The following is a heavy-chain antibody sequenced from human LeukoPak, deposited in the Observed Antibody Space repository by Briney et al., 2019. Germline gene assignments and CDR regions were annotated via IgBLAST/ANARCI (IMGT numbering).Heavy chain of an antibody. J-gene: IGHJ5*02. CDR3: VRDAPNSRFDP. D-gene: IGHD2/OR15-2a*01. CDR2: INNDGSKT. V-gene: IGHV3-74*01. Sequence: PGGSLRLSCATSGFTFSAYWMHLVRQVPGKGLVWVSHINNDGSKTTYADSVKGRFTISRDNAKNTLNLQMNSLRVEDSAVYFCVRDAPNSRFDPWGQGTLVTVSS. CDR1: GFTFSAYW.